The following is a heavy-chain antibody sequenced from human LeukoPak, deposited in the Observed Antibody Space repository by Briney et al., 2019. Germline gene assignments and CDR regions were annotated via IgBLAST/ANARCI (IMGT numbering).Heavy chain of an antibody. CDR2: ISSSGSTI. CDR1: GFTFSSYE. CDR3: ARSGYNRFDY. D-gene: IGHD5-24*01. V-gene: IGHV3-48*03. Sequence: GGSLRLSCAASGFTFSSYEMNWVRQAPGKGLEWVSYISSSGSTIYYADSVKGRFTISRDNSKNTLYLQMNSLRAEDTAVYYCARSGYNRFDYWGQGTLVTVSS. J-gene: IGHJ4*02.